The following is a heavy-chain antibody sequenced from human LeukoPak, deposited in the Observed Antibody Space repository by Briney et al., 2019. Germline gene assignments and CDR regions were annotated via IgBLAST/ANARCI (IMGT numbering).Heavy chain of an antibody. J-gene: IGHJ4*02. Sequence: GGSLRLSCAASGFTFSSYGMHWVRQAPGKGLEWVAVIRYDGSNKYYADSVKGRFTISRDNSKNTLYLQMNSLRAEDTAVYYCARSQSHYGDYPYFDYWGQGTLVTVSS. D-gene: IGHD4-17*01. CDR2: IRYDGSNK. CDR3: ARSQSHYGDYPYFDY. V-gene: IGHV3-33*01. CDR1: GFTFSSYG.